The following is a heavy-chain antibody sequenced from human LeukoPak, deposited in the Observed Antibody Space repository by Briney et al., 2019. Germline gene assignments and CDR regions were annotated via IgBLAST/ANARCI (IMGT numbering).Heavy chain of an antibody. V-gene: IGHV6-1*01. CDR2: TYYSSKWYN. J-gene: IGHJ6*02. Sequence: SQTLSLTCAISGDSFSSNSAAWNWLRQSPARGLNWLGSTYYSSKWYNDYAVSVKSQININPDTSKNQCSLQLNSRTPEDTAVYYGARGRLMGPMDAWGQGNTVTVSS. CDR1: GDSFSSNSAA. D-gene: IGHD1-26*01. CDR3: ARGRLMGPMDA.